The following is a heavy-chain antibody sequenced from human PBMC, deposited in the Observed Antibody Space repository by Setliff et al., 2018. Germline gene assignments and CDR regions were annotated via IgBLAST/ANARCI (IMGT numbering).Heavy chain of an antibody. CDR1: GYIFTSYG. CDR3: AREGVDTRSSTDYRYYMDV. Sequence: ASVKVSCKASGYIFTSYGFSLVRQAPGQGLEWMGWISTYNGTTNYAQKFQDRVTIITDESTSTAYMELRSLRTEDTAVYYCAREGVDTRSSTDYRYYMDVWGKGTTVTVSS. V-gene: IGHV1-18*01. J-gene: IGHJ6*03. D-gene: IGHD5-18*01. CDR2: ISTYNGTT.